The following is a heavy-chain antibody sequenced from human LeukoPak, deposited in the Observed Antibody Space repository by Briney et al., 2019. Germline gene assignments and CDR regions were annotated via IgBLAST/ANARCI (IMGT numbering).Heavy chain of an antibody. CDR1: GFTFSSYS. Sequence: GGSLRLSCAASGFTFSSYSMNWVRQAPGKGLEWVSAISGSGGSTYYADSVKGRFTISRDNSKNTLYLQMNSLGAEDTAVYYCAKEGDYYDSSGYFDYWGQGTLVTVSS. J-gene: IGHJ4*02. CDR3: AKEGDYYDSSGYFDY. CDR2: ISGSGGST. D-gene: IGHD3-22*01. V-gene: IGHV3-23*01.